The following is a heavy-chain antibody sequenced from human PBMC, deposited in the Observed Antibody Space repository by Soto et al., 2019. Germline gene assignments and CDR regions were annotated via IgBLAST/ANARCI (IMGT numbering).Heavy chain of an antibody. J-gene: IGHJ4*02. CDR2: INDSGST. D-gene: IGHD3-22*01. CDR1: GGSFSGYY. V-gene: IGHV4-34*01. Sequence: QVQLQQWGAGLLKPSETLSLTCAVYGGSFSGYYWSWIRQPPGKGLEWIGEINDSGSTNYNPSLQSRVTISLDTSTNQFSLKLSSVTAADTAVYFCARGVVVIRPLFDSWGQGTLVTVSS. CDR3: ARGVVVIRPLFDS.